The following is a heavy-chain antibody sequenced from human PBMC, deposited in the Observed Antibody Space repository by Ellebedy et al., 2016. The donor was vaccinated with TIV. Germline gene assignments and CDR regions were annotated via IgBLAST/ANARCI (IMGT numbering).Heavy chain of an antibody. CDR3: ARCKGYGHEHFDY. V-gene: IGHV5-51*01. D-gene: IGHD5-12*01. J-gene: IGHJ4*02. Sequence: GESLKISCKTSGYSFTNYWIGWVRQMPGKGLEWMAIIYPGDANTLYSPSFQGLVTISADKSISTAYLQWSSLKASDTAMYYCARCKGYGHEHFDYWGQGTLVTVSS. CDR2: IYPGDANT. CDR1: GYSFTNYW.